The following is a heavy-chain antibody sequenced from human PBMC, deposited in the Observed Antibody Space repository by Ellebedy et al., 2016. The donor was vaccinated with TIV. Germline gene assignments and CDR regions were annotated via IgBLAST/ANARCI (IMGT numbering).Heavy chain of an antibody. CDR2: ISGITVTT. D-gene: IGHD2-15*01. J-gene: IGHJ4*02. CDR3: ARGYCPDSSCIPTADY. V-gene: IGHV3-23*01. Sequence: GESLKISXAASGFTFSDYAMDWVRQAPGKGLEWVSGISGITVTTYYADSVKGRFTISRDNAKSALYLQMNSLRAEDTAVYYCARGYCPDSSCIPTADYWGQGTLVTVSS. CDR1: GFTFSDYA.